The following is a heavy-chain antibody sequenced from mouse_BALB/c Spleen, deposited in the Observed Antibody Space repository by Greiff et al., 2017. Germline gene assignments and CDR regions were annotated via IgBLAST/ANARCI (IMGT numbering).Heavy chain of an antibody. Sequence: QVQLQQSGAELVRPGVSVKISCKGSGYTFTDYAMHWVKQSHAKSLEWIGVISTYYGDASYNQKFKGKATMTVDKSSSTAYMELARLTSEDSAIYYCARTARATYAMDDWGQGTSVTVSS. CDR3: ARTARATYAMDD. D-gene: IGHD3-1*01. CDR2: ISTYYGDA. CDR1: GYTFTDYA. J-gene: IGHJ4*01. V-gene: IGHV1S137*01.